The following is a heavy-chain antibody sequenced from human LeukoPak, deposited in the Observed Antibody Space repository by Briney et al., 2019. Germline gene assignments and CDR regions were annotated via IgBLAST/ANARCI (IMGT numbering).Heavy chain of an antibody. CDR3: ARAGVVAANSYYYYYMDV. CDR1: GGSISSGSYY. D-gene: IGHD2-15*01. CDR2: IYTSGST. V-gene: IGHV4-61*02. Sequence: SETLSLTCTVSGGSISSGSYYWSWIRQPAGRGLEWIGRIYTSGSTNYNPSLKSRVTMSLDTSKNQFSLKLTSVTAADTAMYYCARAGVVAANSYYYYYMDVWGQGTTVTVSS. J-gene: IGHJ6*02.